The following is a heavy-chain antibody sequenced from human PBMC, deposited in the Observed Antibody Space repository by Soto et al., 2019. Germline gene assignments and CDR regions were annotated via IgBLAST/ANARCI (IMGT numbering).Heavy chain of an antibody. D-gene: IGHD2-2*01. J-gene: IGHJ3*01. Sequence: QITLKESGPTLVKPTQTLTLTCTFSGFSLSADGVGVGWIRQPPGKALEWLALIYWDDDKRYRPSLKSRLTITKVTSKNQFVLTMTHIDPVDTATYYCARAYGGTSWPNDAFDVWGQGTVVTVSS. CDR3: ARAYGGTSWPNDAFDV. V-gene: IGHV2-5*02. CDR1: GFSLSADGVG. CDR2: IYWDDDK.